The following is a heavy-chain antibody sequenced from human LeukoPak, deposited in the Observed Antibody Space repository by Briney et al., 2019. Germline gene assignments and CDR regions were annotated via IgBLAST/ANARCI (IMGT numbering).Heavy chain of an antibody. Sequence: PGGSLRLSCSTSGFTFSNSWMSWLRQAPGKGLEWVATINQGGSQKYYVDSVKGRFTISRDNAKNSLYLQMNSLRVEDTAMYYCASGNAFDIWGQGTMVTVSS. CDR2: INQGGSQK. CDR1: GFTFSNSW. CDR3: ASGNAFDI. V-gene: IGHV3-7*01. J-gene: IGHJ3*02. D-gene: IGHD1-1*01.